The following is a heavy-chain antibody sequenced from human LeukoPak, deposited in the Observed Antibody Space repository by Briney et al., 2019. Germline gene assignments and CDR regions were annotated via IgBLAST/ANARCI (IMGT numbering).Heavy chain of an antibody. CDR3: ARDEGYSSSWSMGAFDI. Sequence: GGSLRLSCAASGFTFSAYSMNWVRQAPGKGLEWVSSISSSTNYMYYADSVKGRFTISRDNAKNSLYLQMNSLRAEDTAVYYCARDEGYSSSWSMGAFDIWGQGTLVTVSS. D-gene: IGHD6-13*01. CDR2: ISSSTNYM. V-gene: IGHV3-21*01. CDR1: GFTFSAYS. J-gene: IGHJ3*02.